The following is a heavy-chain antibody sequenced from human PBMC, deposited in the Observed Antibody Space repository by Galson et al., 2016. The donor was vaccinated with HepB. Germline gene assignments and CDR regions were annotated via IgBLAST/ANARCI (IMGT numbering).Heavy chain of an antibody. J-gene: IGHJ4*02. Sequence: SLRLSCAASGSTFSNYWMTWVRQATGKGLEWVANINKDGSEKNYVDSVTGRFTISRDNAKNSLFLQMNSLRADDTALYYCVKNYDYWGQGTPVTFSS. V-gene: IGHV3-7*05. CDR2: INKDGSEK. CDR1: GSTFSNYW. CDR3: VKNYDY. D-gene: IGHD2/OR15-2a*01.